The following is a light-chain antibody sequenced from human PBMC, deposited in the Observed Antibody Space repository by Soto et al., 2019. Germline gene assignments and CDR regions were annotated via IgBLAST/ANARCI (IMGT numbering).Light chain of an antibody. J-gene: IGKJ3*01. CDR3: QPSFSTPPLFT. Sequence: DIQMTQSPSSLSASVGDRVTVTCRASQSIRSYLNWYQQKPGKAPKLLIYAASRLQSGVPSRFSGSGSGTDFTLTISRVQPEDFATYYCQPSFSTPPLFTFGPGTKVEIK. V-gene: IGKV1-39*01. CDR2: AAS. CDR1: QSIRSY.